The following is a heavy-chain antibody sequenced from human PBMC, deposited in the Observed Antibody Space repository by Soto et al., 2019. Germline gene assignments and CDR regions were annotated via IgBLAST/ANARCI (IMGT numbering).Heavy chain of an antibody. V-gene: IGHV4-59*08. J-gene: IGHJ4*02. Sequence: QVQLQESGPGLVKPSETLSLTCSVSGGSIGSYYWSWIRQPPGKGLEWIGYIYYSGSTNYNPSLKSRVTISVDTSKNQFSLKLSSVTVADTAVYYCARGGWRQIDYWGQGTLVTVSS. CDR2: IYYSGST. D-gene: IGHD3-3*01. CDR3: ARGGWRQIDY. CDR1: GGSIGSYY.